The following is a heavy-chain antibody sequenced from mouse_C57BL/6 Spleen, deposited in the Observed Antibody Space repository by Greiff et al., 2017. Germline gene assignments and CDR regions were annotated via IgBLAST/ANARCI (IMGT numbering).Heavy chain of an antibody. J-gene: IGHJ2*01. CDR3: AREGWFYFDY. Sequence: EVKLEESGGGLVKPGGSLKLSCAASGFTFSSYAMSWVRQTPEKRLEWVATISDGGSYTYYPDNVKGRFTISRDNAKNNLYLQMSHLKSEDTAMYYCAREGWFYFDYWGQGTTLTVSS. CDR2: ISDGGSYT. D-gene: IGHD1-1*02. CDR1: GFTFSSYA. V-gene: IGHV5-4*01.